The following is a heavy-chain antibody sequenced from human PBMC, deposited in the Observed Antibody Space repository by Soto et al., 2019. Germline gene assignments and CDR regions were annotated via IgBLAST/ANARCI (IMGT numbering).Heavy chain of an antibody. CDR3: ASERSAQYFDS. CDR2: ISPTFGTA. J-gene: IGHJ4*02. V-gene: IGHV1-69*06. Sequence: SVKVSCKAFGGTFSRHAIAWVRQAPGQGLEWMGGISPTFGTATYAPKFQGRVAISADRSSNTAYMELSSLRSQDTAVYYCASERSAQYFDSWGQGTVVTVSS. CDR1: GGTFSRHA. D-gene: IGHD1-26*01.